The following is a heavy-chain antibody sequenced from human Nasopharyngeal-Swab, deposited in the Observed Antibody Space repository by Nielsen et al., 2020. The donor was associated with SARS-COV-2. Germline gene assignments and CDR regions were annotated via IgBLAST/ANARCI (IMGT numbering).Heavy chain of an antibody. V-gene: IGHV4-59*01. Sequence: SETLSLTCTVSGGSISSYYWSWIRQPPGKGLEWIGYIYYSGSTNYNPSLKSRVTISVDTSKNQFSLKLSSVTAADTAVYYCARVPNSSCCYYFDYWGQGTLVTVSS. J-gene: IGHJ4*02. CDR1: GGSISSYY. CDR3: ARVPNSSCCYYFDY. D-gene: IGHD6-19*01. CDR2: IYYSGST.